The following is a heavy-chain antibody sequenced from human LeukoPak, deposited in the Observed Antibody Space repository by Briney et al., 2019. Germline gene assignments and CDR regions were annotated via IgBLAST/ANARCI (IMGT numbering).Heavy chain of an antibody. CDR1: GGSFSGYY. CDR3: ARVGRYSSGWYWFDP. Sequence: SETLSLTCAVYGGSFSGYYWGWIRQPPGKGLEWIGEINHSGSTNYNPSLKSRVTISVDTSKNQFSLKLSSVTAADTAVYYCARVGRYSSGWYWFDPWGQGTLVTVSS. D-gene: IGHD6-19*01. CDR2: INHSGST. V-gene: IGHV4-34*01. J-gene: IGHJ5*02.